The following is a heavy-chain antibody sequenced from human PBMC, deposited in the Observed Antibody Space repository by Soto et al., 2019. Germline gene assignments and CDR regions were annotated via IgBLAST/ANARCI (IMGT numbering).Heavy chain of an antibody. CDR1: GHTFTSYG. CDR2: INPNSGGT. J-gene: IGHJ6*02. Sequence: ASVKVSCKASGHTFTSYGISWVRQAPGQGLEWMGWINPNSGGTNYAQKFQGWVTMTRDTSISTAYMELSRLRSDDTAVYYCARGGSSHLGVYYGMDVWGQGTTVTVSS. CDR3: ARGGSSHLGVYYGMDV. D-gene: IGHD2-15*01. V-gene: IGHV1-2*04.